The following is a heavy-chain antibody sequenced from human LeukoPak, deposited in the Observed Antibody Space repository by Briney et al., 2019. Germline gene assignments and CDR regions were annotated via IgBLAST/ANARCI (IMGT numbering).Heavy chain of an antibody. CDR3: ARRTYSSSSSIFDY. Sequence: ASVKVSCKASGYTFTKSYIHWVRQAPGQGLEWMGWISGYNGNTNYAQKLQGRVAMTTDTSTSTAYMELRSLRSDDTAVYYCARRTYSSSSSIFDYWGQGTLVTVSS. J-gene: IGHJ4*02. D-gene: IGHD6-6*01. CDR2: ISGYNGNT. CDR1: GYTFTKSY. V-gene: IGHV1-18*04.